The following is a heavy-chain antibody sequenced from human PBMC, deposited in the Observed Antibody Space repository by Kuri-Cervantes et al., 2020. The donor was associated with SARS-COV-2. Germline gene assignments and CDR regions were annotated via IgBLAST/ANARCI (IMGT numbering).Heavy chain of an antibody. CDR1: GFTVNSNY. Sequence: GESLKISCAASGFTVNSNYMSWVRQAPGKGLEWVSVIYSSGSTNYADSVKGRFTISRDNFKNTLYLQMSSLRAEDTAVYYCARGRGPGDFWSGLNWFDPGAREPWSPSPQ. D-gene: IGHD3-3*01. J-gene: IGHJ5*02. CDR2: IYSSGST. V-gene: IGHV3-53*01. CDR3: ARGRGPGDFWSGLNWFDP.